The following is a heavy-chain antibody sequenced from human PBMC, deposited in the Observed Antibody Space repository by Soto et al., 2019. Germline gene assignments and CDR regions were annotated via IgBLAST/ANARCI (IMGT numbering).Heavy chain of an antibody. D-gene: IGHD1-26*01. CDR1: GYTFTGYY. CDR2: INPNSGGT. V-gene: IGHV1-2*04. J-gene: IGHJ6*02. CDR3: ARGDMWELLDRGYGMDV. Sequence: QVQLVQSGAEVKKPGASVKVSCKASGYTFTGYYMHWVRQAPGQGLEWMGWINPNSGGTNYAQKFQGWVTMTRDTSISTAYMELSRLRSDDTAVYYCARGDMWELLDRGYGMDVWGQGTTVTVSS.